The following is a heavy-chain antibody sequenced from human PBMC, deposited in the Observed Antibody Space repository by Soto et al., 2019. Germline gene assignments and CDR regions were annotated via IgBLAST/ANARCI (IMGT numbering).Heavy chain of an antibody. V-gene: IGHV4-34*04. CDR1: GESFSGYY. CDR3: AKGGRVPDARYYVLAV. CDR2: INDSGST. J-gene: IGHJ6*04. D-gene: IGHD3-10*02. Sequence: QVQLQQRGAGLLKPSETLSLTCVVDGESFSGYYWTWIRQPPGKGLEWIGEINDSGSTNHKPSLKSSATTSIDTSKNQFSLKLRSVTAADAGVYYWAKGGRVPDARYYVLAVWGNGPTVTVSS.